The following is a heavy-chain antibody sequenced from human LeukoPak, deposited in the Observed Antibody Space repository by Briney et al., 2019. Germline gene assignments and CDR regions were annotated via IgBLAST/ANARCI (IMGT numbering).Heavy chain of an antibody. J-gene: IGHJ4*02. CDR1: GFTFSSYG. V-gene: IGHV3-33*01. CDR2: IWYDGSNK. Sequence: PGGSLRLSCAASGFTFSSYGMHWVRQAPGKGLEWVAVIWYDGSNKYYADSVKGRLTISRDNYKNTLYLQMNSLRAEDTAVYYCARGRGAGPYYFDYWGQGTLVTVSS. CDR3: ARGRGAGPYYFDY. D-gene: IGHD6-19*01.